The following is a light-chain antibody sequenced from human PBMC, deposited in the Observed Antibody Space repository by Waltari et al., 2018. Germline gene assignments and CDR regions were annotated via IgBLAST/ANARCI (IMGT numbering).Light chain of an antibody. CDR3: QQYNSYSLT. CDR2: DAS. CDR1: QSISSW. J-gene: IGKJ2*01. V-gene: IGKV1-5*01. Sequence: DIQMTQSPSTLSASVGDRVTITCRASQSISSWVAWYQQKPGKAPKLLIFDASTLESGVPSRFSGSGSGTEFTLTITSLQADDFATYYCQQYNSYSLTFGQGTKLEIK.